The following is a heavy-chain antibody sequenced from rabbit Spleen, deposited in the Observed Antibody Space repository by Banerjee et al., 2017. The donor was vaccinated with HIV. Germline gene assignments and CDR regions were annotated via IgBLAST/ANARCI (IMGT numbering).Heavy chain of an antibody. Sequence: QEQLVESGGGLVQPEGSLTLTCTASGVSFSVSSYMCWVRQAPGKGLEWIACIDAGSSDFTYFASWAKGRFTISKTSSTTVTLQMTSLTAADTATYFCARDTSSSFSSYGMDLWGQAPWSPS. J-gene: IGHJ6*01. CDR1: GVSFSVSSY. V-gene: IGHV1S45*01. D-gene: IGHD1-1*01. CDR3: ARDTSSSFSSYGMDL. CDR2: IDAGSSDFT.